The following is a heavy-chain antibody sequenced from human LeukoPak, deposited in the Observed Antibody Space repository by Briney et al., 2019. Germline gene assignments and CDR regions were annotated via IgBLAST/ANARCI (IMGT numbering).Heavy chain of an antibody. J-gene: IGHJ4*02. D-gene: IGHD5-18*01. Sequence: SETLSLTCTVSDASISSYYWSWIRQPAGKGLEWIGRIYVSGTSVYNPSLKSRVTMSVDTSKSQLSLRLKSVTAADTAVYYFARDDVDTTTFDYLGQGTLVTVSS. V-gene: IGHV4-4*07. CDR3: ARDDVDTTTFDY. CDR1: DASISSYY. CDR2: IYVSGTS.